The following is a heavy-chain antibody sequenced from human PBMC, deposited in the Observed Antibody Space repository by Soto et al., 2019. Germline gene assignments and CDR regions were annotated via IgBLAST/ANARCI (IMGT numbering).Heavy chain of an antibody. J-gene: IGHJ4*02. CDR3: TNDTSTRTYKYGSSLDY. Sequence: GGSLRLSCAASGFTFSSYAMSWVRQAPGKGLEWVSPISGSGGSTYYADSVKGRFTISRDNSKNTLYLQMNSLRAEDAAVYYCTNDTSTRTYKYGSSLDYWGQGTPVTVSS. CDR2: ISGSGGST. V-gene: IGHV3-23*01. CDR1: GFTFSSYA. D-gene: IGHD6-6*01.